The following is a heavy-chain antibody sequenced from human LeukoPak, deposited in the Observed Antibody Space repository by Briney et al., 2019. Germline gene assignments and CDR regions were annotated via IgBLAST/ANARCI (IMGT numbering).Heavy chain of an antibody. Sequence: SETLSLTCTVSGGSISSYYWSWIRQPPGKGLEWIGHIYGSGSTNYNPSLKSRVTLSVDTSKNQFSLKLSSVTAADTAVYYCAGDCTSGTHFDWFDPWGQGTVVVVSS. V-gene: IGHV4-59*01. CDR1: GGSISSYY. CDR3: AGDCTSGTHFDWFDP. J-gene: IGHJ5*02. D-gene: IGHD1-7*01. CDR2: IYGSGST.